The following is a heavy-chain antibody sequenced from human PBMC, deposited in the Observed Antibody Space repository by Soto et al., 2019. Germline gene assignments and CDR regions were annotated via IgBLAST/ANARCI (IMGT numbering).Heavy chain of an antibody. V-gene: IGHV4-30-2*01. J-gene: IGHJ5*02. CDR1: GGSISSGGYS. CDR2: IYHSGST. CDR3: ARASNDSSGYYFDNWFDP. Sequence: TLSLTCAVSGGSISSGGYSWSCFRHPPWKGLEWIGYIYHSGSTYYNPSLRSRVTISVDRSKNQFSLKLSSVTAADTAVYYCARASNDSSGYYFDNWFDPWGQGTLVT. D-gene: IGHD3-22*01.